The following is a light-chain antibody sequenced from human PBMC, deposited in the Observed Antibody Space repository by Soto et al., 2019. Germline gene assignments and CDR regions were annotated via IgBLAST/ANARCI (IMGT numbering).Light chain of an antibody. Sequence: QSVLTQPPSASGTHGQRVTISCSGSSSNIGSNTVNWYQQLPGTAPKLLIYSNNQRPSGVPDRFSGSKSGTSASLAISGLQSEDEADYYCAAWDGSLNAFYVFGTGTKVTVL. CDR1: SSNIGSNT. CDR3: AAWDGSLNAFYV. CDR2: SNN. V-gene: IGLV1-44*01. J-gene: IGLJ1*01.